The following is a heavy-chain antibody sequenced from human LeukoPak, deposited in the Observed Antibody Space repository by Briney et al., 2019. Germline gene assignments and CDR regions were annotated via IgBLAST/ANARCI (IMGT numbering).Heavy chain of an antibody. CDR3: ARATGGDYYYYYGMDV. Sequence: SQTLSLTCAISGDSVSSNSAAWNWIRQSPSRGLEWLGRTYYRSKWYNDYVVSVKSRITINPDTSKNQFSLQLNSVTPEDTAVYYCARATGGDYYYYYGMDVWGQGTTVTVSS. V-gene: IGHV6-1*01. CDR1: GDSVSSNSAA. CDR2: TYYRSKWYN. D-gene: IGHD2-21*02. J-gene: IGHJ6*02.